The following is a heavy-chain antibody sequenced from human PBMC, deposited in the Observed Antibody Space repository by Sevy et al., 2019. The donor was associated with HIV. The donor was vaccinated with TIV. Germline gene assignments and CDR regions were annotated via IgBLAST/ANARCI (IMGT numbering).Heavy chain of an antibody. CDR3: ARGGYNSNYYYYGMDV. CDR2: IYTSGST. V-gene: IGHV4-4*07. Sequence: ETLSLTCTVSGGSISSYYWSWIRQPAGKGLEWIGRIYTSGSTNYNPSLKSRVTMSVDTSKNQFSLKLSSVTAADTAVYYCARGGYNSNYYYYGMDVWGQRTTVTVSS. D-gene: IGHD5-12*01. J-gene: IGHJ6*02. CDR1: GGSISSYY.